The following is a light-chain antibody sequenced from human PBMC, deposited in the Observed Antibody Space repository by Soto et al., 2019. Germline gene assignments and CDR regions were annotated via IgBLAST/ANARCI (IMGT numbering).Light chain of an antibody. CDR2: EVS. V-gene: IGLV2-8*01. CDR1: STDVGRYNY. Sequence: QSVLTQPPSASGSAGQSVTISCTGTSTDVGRYNYVSWYQQHPGKAPKLMIYEVSKRPSGVPDRFSGSKSGNTASLTVSGLQAEDEGDYYCSSYAGNNIHYVFGTGTKVTVL. CDR3: SSYAGNNIHYV. J-gene: IGLJ1*01.